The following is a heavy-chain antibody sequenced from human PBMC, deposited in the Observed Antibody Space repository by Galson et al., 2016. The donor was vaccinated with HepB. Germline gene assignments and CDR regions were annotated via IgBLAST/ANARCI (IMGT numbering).Heavy chain of an antibody. CDR2: INSGEST. V-gene: IGHV3-53*04. CDR3: ARGEVGATGGGFDH. CDR1: GISVSSNY. Sequence: SLRLSCAASGISVSSNYMMWVRQPPGKGLEWVSVINSGESTHYADSVKGRFTNSRHDSTNTLFLQMNSLRPEDTAVYYCARGEVGATGGGFDHWGQGTLVIVSS. J-gene: IGHJ4*02. D-gene: IGHD1-26*01.